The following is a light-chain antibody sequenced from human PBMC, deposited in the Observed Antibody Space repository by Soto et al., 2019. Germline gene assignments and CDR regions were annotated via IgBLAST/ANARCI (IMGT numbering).Light chain of an antibody. Sequence: EIVLTQSPGTLSLSPGERATLSCRASQSVRSSYLAWYQQKPGQAPRLIISGASSRATGIPDRFSGSGSGTDFTLTISRLEPEDFAVYYCQQYGSSPITFGQGTRLEIK. CDR1: QSVRSSY. V-gene: IGKV3-20*01. CDR3: QQYGSSPIT. J-gene: IGKJ5*01. CDR2: GAS.